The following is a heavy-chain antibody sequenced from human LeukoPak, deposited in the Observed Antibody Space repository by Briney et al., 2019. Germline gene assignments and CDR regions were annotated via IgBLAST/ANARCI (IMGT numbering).Heavy chain of an antibody. Sequence: PGGSLRLSCAASGFTFSSYAMSWVRQAPGKGLEWVSSIYSGSTTYYADSVKGRFTISRDNSKNTVYLRINSLRAEDTAVYYCARDGGGNSGIDYWGQGTLVTVSS. CDR2: IYSGSTT. CDR3: ARDGGGNSGIDY. D-gene: IGHD4-23*01. V-gene: IGHV3-23*03. CDR1: GFTFSSYA. J-gene: IGHJ4*02.